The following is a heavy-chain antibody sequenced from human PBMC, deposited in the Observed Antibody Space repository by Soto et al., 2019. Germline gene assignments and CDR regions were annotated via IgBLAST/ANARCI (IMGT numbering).Heavy chain of an antibody. J-gene: IGHJ4*02. CDR1: GFNFSSYG. CDR2: IKYDGSEM. CDR3: VRNSGWYNLDH. V-gene: IGHV3-7*03. D-gene: IGHD6-19*01. Sequence: GGSLRLSCAVSGFNFSSYGMHWVRQAPGKGLEWVANIKYDGSEMQYAGSVKGRFTISRDNAKNSLDLQMNSLRAEDTAVYFCVRNSGWYNLDHWGQGTLVTVSS.